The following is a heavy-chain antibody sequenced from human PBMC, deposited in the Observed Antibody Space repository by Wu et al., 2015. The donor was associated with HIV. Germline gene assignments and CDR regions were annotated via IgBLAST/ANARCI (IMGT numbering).Heavy chain of an antibody. Sequence: QVQLVQSGAEVKKPGASVKVSCKAWGYSFTSYGINWMRQAPGQGLEWMGWISVYNGKASFAQKFQDRVTMTTDTSTSTAYMELRSLRYDDTAVYFCARVRDGYKPAAFDIWGQGTMVTVSS. D-gene: IGHD5-24*01. CDR1: GYSFTSYG. V-gene: IGHV1-18*01. CDR3: ARVRDGYKPAAFDI. CDR2: ISVYNGKA. J-gene: IGHJ3*02.